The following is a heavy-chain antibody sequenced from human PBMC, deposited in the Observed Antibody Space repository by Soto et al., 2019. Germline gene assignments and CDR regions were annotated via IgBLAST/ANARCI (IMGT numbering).Heavy chain of an antibody. Sequence: SETLSLTXTVSGGSISSYYWSWIRQPPGKGLEWIGYIYYSGSTNYNPSLKSRVTISVDTSKNQFSLKLSSVTAADTAVYYSARYSSGWYSTAFDIWGQGTMVT. CDR1: GGSISSYY. CDR2: IYYSGST. J-gene: IGHJ3*02. V-gene: IGHV4-59*01. CDR3: ARYSSGWYSTAFDI. D-gene: IGHD6-19*01.